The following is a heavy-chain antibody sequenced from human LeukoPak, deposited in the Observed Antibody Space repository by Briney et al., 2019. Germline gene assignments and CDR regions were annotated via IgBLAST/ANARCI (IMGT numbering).Heavy chain of an antibody. J-gene: IGHJ4*02. V-gene: IGHV3-23*01. CDR2: ISDSGDNT. Sequence: GGSLRLSCAASGFTFSNYAMNWVRQAPGKGLEWVSSISDSGDNTYYADSVKGRFTISRDNSKNTLYLQMNSLRAEDTAVYYCAKVIRGTKLFDYWGQGTLVTVSS. D-gene: IGHD1-26*01. CDR1: GFTFSNYA. CDR3: AKVIRGTKLFDY.